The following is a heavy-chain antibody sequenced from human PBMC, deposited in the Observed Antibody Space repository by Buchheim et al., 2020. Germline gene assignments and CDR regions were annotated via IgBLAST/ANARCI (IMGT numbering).Heavy chain of an antibody. V-gene: IGHV1-69*06. Sequence: QVHLVQSGPEVKKSGSSVKVSCKASGGALSGYGFSWVRQAPGQGLEWMGGIIPMSGTSTYAERFQGRVTIIADKSTNTVYMELGSLRSEDTAVYYCARDSGSYGGSNWFDPWGQGTL. CDR1: GGALSGYG. J-gene: IGHJ5*02. CDR3: ARDSGSYGGSNWFDP. CDR2: IIPMSGTS. D-gene: IGHD1-26*01.